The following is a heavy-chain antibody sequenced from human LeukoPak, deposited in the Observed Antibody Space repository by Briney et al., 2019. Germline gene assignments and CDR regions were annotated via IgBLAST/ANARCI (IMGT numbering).Heavy chain of an antibody. D-gene: IGHD2-2*01. V-gene: IGHV4-4*02. CDR2: IYHSGST. J-gene: IGHJ4*02. CDR1: GGSISGSNW. CDR3: ASSPGWCSTCCPSYY. Sequence: SETLSLTCAVSGGSISGSNWWSWVRQPPGKGLEWIGEIYHSGSTNYNPSLKSRVTISVDKSKNQFSLKLSSVTAADTAVYYCASSPGWCSTCCPSYYWGQGTLVTVSS.